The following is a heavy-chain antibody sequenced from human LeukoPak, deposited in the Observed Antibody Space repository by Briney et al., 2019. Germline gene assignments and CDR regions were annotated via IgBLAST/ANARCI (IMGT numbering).Heavy chain of an antibody. CDR3: ARVKFYDSSGYYYYFDY. D-gene: IGHD3-22*01. V-gene: IGHV5-51*01. CDR1: GYSFTSYW. J-gene: IGHJ4*02. CDR2: IYPGDSDT. Sequence: GESLKISCKGSGYSFTSYWIGWVRQMPGKGLEWMGIIYPGDSDTRYSPSFQGQVTISADKSISTAYLRWSSLKASDTAMYYCARVKFYDSSGYYYYFDYWGQGTLVTVSS.